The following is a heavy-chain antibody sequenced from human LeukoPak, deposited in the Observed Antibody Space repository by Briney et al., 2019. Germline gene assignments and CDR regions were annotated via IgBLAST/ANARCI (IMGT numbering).Heavy chain of an antibody. CDR2: IYYSGST. CDR1: GGSISSYY. D-gene: IGHD5-18*01. J-gene: IGHJ4*02. V-gene: IGHV4-59*08. Sequence: SETLSLTCTVSGGSISSYYWSWIRQPSGKGLEWIGYIYYSGSTNYNPSLKSRVTISVDTSKNQFSLKLSSVTAADTAVYYCARHFRGRSYGFVYWGQGTLVTVSS. CDR3: ARHFRGRSYGFVY.